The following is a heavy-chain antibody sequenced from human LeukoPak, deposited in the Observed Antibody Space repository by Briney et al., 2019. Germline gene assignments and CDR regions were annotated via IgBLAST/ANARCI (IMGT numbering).Heavy chain of an antibody. CDR1: GYTFTSYY. CDR2: INPSGGST. D-gene: IGHD3-3*01. CDR3: ATYNRITIFGVVIITHYYYGMDV. J-gene: IGHJ6*02. Sequence: ASVKVSCKASGYTFTSYYMHWVRQAPGQGLEWMGIINPSGGSTSYAQKFQGRVTMTRDTSTSTVYMELSSLRSEDTAVYYCATYNRITIFGVVIITHYYYGMDVWGQGTTVTVSS. V-gene: IGHV1-46*01.